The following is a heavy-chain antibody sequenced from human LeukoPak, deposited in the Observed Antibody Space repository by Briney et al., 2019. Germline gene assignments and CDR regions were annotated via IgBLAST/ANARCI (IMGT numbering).Heavy chain of an antibody. CDR1: GYTLTDLS. J-gene: IGHJ5*02. CDR2: FDPEDGET. CDR3: ATGRYRSSSLNWFDP. D-gene: IGHD6-6*01. V-gene: IGHV1-24*01. Sequence: ASVKVSCKVSGYTLTDLSMHWVRQAPGKGLEWMGGFDPEDGETIYAQKFQGRVTMTEDTSTDTAYMELSSLRSEDTAVYYCATGRYRSSSLNWFDPWGQGTLVTVSS.